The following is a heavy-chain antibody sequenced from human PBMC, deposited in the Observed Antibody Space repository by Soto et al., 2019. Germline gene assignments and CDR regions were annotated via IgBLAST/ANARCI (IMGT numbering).Heavy chain of an antibody. Sequence: EVQLVESGGGLVEPGGSLRLSCAASGFTFSSYSMNWVRQAPGKGLEWVSSISSSSSYIYYADSVKGRFTISRDNAKNSLYLQMNSLRAEDTAVYYCARFWPIVVVTAIHDAFDIWGQGTMVTVSS. CDR1: GFTFSSYS. CDR2: ISSSSSYI. CDR3: ARFWPIVVVTAIHDAFDI. V-gene: IGHV3-21*01. D-gene: IGHD2-21*02. J-gene: IGHJ3*02.